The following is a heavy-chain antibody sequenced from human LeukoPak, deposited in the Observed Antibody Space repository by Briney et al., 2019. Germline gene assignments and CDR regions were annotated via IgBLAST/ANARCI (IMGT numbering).Heavy chain of an antibody. D-gene: IGHD2/OR15-2a*01. V-gene: IGHV3-23*01. CDR2: ITGSGGDT. CDR1: GFTFSNYA. Sequence: GGSLRLSCAVSGFTFSNYAMSWVRQAPGEGLEWVSAITGSGGDTYHAESVKGRFTVSRDNSKNTLYLQMDSLRAEDTAVYYCAKGSTISRPYYFDYWGQGTLVTVSS. CDR3: AKGSTISRPYYFDY. J-gene: IGHJ4*02.